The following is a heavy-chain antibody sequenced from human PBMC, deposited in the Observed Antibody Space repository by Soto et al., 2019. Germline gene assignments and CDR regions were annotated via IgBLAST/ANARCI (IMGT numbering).Heavy chain of an antibody. CDR2: IDWEDNK. Sequence: XGPTLVNPTQTLTLTRSFSGFSLSADGMCVSWIRQPPGKALEWLSLIDWEDNKFYNTPLKTRLTLSKDTSKNQVVLTMTDMDPVDTATYYCVRIRSGYSPSSYYYGLDVWGHGTTVTVSS. D-gene: IGHD3-3*01. J-gene: IGHJ6*02. CDR1: GFSLSADGMC. V-gene: IGHV2-70*01. CDR3: VRIRSGYSPSSYYYGLDV.